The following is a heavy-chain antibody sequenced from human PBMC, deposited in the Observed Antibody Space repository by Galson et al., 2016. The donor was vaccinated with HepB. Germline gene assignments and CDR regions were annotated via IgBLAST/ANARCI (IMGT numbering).Heavy chain of an antibody. CDR2: ISYDGSNK. CDR3: VRDHSVVPTTAYNLFDP. V-gene: IGHV3-30*04. Sequence: SLRLSCAASGFTFTNFAIHWVRQPPGKGLECVALISYDGSNKYYADSVKGRFTISRDTSNNTLYLQMNILRPDDTAIYFCVRDHSVVPTTAYNLFDPWGRGTLVTVSS. J-gene: IGHJ5*02. D-gene: IGHD4-23*01. CDR1: GFTFTNFA.